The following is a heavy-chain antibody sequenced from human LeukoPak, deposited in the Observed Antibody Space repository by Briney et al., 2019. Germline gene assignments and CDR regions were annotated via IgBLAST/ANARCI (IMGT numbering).Heavy chain of an antibody. V-gene: IGHV3-21*01. D-gene: IGHD3-16*01. J-gene: IGHJ3*02. CDR2: ISASGNYI. CDR3: ARGLYYYGTDAFDI. CDR1: GFSFSSYS. Sequence: GGSLRLSCGAPGFSFSSYSMNWVRQAPGRGLEWVSSISASGNYIYYADSVKGRFTISRDSAENSLYLQMNSLGAEDTAVYYCARGLYYYGTDAFDIWGQGTMVTVS.